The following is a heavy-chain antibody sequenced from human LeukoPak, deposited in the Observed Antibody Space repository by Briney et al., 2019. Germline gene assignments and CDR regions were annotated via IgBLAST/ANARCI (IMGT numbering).Heavy chain of an antibody. D-gene: IGHD6-19*01. Sequence: ASVTVSCKASGHSFTGYYMHWVRQAPGQGLEWMGWIHPKSGGTNDAQKFQGRVTLTRDTSISTAYMELSRLRSDDTAVYYCARNGIAVAGYDYWGQGTVVTVSS. V-gene: IGHV1-2*02. CDR1: GHSFTGYY. CDR3: ARNGIAVAGYDY. CDR2: IHPKSGGT. J-gene: IGHJ4*02.